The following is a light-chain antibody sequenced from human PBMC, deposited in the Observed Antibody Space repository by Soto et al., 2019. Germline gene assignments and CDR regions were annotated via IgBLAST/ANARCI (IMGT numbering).Light chain of an antibody. CDR1: QSVTNSF. J-gene: IGKJ1*01. CDR3: QQYGSSPWA. Sequence: EIVLAQAPGTLSLSPGERATLSCRASQSVTNSFLAWYQQKPGQAPRLLIYGASRRATGIPDRFTGSGSGTDFTLTISRLEPEDFAVYYCQQYGSSPWAFGQGTKVDIK. V-gene: IGKV3-20*01. CDR2: GAS.